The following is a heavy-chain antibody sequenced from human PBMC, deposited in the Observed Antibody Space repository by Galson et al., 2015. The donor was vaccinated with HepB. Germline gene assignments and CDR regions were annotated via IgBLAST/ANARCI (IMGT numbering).Heavy chain of an antibody. CDR3: AKDRGRDWWFGDY. CDR2: ISGSGGST. Sequence: SLRLSCAASGFTFSSYAMSWVRQAPGKGLEWVSAISGSGGSTYYADSVKGRFTISRDNSKNTLYLQMNSLRAEDTAVYYCAKDRGRDWWFGDYWGQGTLVTVSS. CDR1: GFTFSSYA. D-gene: IGHD3-10*01. V-gene: IGHV3-23*01. J-gene: IGHJ4*02.